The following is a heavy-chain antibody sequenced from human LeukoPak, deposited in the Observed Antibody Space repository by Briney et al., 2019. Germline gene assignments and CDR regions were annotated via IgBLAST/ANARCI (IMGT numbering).Heavy chain of an antibody. CDR2: INWNGGST. CDR3: AKVFEEGYYDSSGYYFSATKGGFDY. D-gene: IGHD3-22*01. J-gene: IGHJ4*02. Sequence: GGSLRLSCAASGFTFDDYDMSWVRQAPGKGLEWVSGINWNGGSTGYADSVKGRFTISRDNARNSLYLQMNSLRAEDTALYYCAKVFEEGYYDSSGYYFSATKGGFDYWGQGTLVTVSS. CDR1: GFTFDDYD. V-gene: IGHV3-20*04.